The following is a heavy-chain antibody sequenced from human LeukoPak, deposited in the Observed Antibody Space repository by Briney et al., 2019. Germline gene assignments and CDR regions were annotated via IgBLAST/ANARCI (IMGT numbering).Heavy chain of an antibody. CDR3: ARIADYGSGFEL. CDR2: IYSDNT. D-gene: IGHD3-10*01. J-gene: IGHJ4*02. V-gene: IGHV3-66*01. Sequence: GGSLRLSCTVSGFTVSTNSMSWVRQAPGKGLEWVSFIYSDNTHYSDSVKGRFTISRDNSKNTLYLQMNSLRAEDTAVYYCARIADYGSGFELWGQGTLVTVSS. CDR1: GFTVSTNS.